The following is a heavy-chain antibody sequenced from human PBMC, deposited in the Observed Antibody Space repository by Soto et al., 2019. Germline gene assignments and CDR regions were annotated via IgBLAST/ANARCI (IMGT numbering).Heavy chain of an antibody. CDR1: GFTFSSYG. J-gene: IGHJ6*03. D-gene: IGHD2-15*01. CDR2: LWYDVSNN. Sequence: GGSLRLSCAASGFTFSSYGMHWVRQAPGKGLEWVAVLWYDVSNNYYAVSVKGLFIISRDNSKNTLYLQMNSLRAEDTAVYYCARGIGYCSGGSCYSNYYYYYMDVWGKGTTVTVSS. V-gene: IGHV3-33*01. CDR3: ARGIGYCSGGSCYSNYYYYYMDV.